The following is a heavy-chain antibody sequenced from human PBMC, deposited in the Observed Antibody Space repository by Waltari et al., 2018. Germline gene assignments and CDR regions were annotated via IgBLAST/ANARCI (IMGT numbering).Heavy chain of an antibody. CDR1: GFTFRSYA. J-gene: IGHJ3*02. V-gene: IGHV3-30-3*01. CDR2: ISYDGSNK. D-gene: IGHD6-19*01. Sequence: QVQLVESGGGVVQPGRSLRLSCEAAGFTFRSYAMHWVRQAPGKGLEWVAVISYDGSNKYYADSVKGRFTISRDNSKNTLYLQMNSLRAEDTAVYYCAKGYSSGWYVAFDIWGQGTMVTVSS. CDR3: AKGYSSGWYVAFDI.